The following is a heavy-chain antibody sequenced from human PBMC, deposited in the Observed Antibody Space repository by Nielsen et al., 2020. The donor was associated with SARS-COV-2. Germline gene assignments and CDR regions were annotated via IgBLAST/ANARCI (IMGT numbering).Heavy chain of an antibody. J-gene: IGHJ4*02. Sequence: SETLSLTCTVSGGSISSSSYYWGWIRQPPGKGLEWIGSIYYSGSTYYNPSLKSRVTISVDTSKNQFSLKLSSVTAADTAVYYCASAYGYSSGWYGFDYWGQGTLVTVSS. CDR3: ASAYGYSSGWYGFDY. CDR2: IYYSGST. V-gene: IGHV4-39*01. D-gene: IGHD6-19*01. CDR1: GGSISSSSYY.